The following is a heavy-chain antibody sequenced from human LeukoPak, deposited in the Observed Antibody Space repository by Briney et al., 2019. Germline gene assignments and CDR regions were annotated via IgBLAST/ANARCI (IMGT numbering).Heavy chain of an antibody. J-gene: IGHJ4*02. V-gene: IGHV3-23*01. D-gene: IGHD3-10*01. CDR1: GITLSNYG. CDR2: LSGSGGGT. CDR3: AKRGVVIRVFLVGFHKEAYYFDS. Sequence: PVGSLRLSCAVSGITLSNYGMSWVRQAPGKGLEWVAGLSGSGGGTKYADSVQGRFTISRDNPKNTLYLQMNSLRAEDTAVYFCAKRGVVIRVFLVGFHKEAYYFDSWGQGALVTVSS.